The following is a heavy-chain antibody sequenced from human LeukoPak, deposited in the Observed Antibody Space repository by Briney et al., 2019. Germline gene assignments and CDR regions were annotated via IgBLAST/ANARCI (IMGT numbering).Heavy chain of an antibody. J-gene: IGHJ4*02. D-gene: IGHD3-10*01. CDR1: GFTFSTDG. V-gene: IGHV3-30*18. CDR3: AKDLGYYYGSGSYSDRDFDY. Sequence: AGRSLRLSCAASGFTFSTDGMHWVRQAPGKGLEWVAIISYDGSDKYYADSLKGRFTTSRDNSKNTLYLQMNCLIAEHTTVYYFAKDLGYYYGSGSYSDRDFDYWGQGTLVTVSS. CDR2: ISYDGSDK.